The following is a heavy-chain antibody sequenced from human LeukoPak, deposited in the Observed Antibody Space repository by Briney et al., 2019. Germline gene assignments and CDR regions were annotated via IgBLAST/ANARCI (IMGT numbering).Heavy chain of an antibody. J-gene: IGHJ6*03. CDR3: ASAQWRTYSYCYMDV. V-gene: IGHV3-53*01. D-gene: IGHD6-19*01. CDR2: IYSGGST. CDR1: GFTVSFNY. Sequence: LPGGSLRLSCAASGFTVSFNYMSWVRQAPGKGLEWISVIYSGGSTYYADSVKGRFTISRNDSKNTLYLQINSLRAEDTTISYCASAQWRTYSYCYMDVWGKGTTVTVSS.